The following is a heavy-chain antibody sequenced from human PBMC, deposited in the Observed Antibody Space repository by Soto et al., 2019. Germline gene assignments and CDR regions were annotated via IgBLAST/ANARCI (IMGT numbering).Heavy chain of an antibody. CDR1: GYTFTTFW. Sequence: GESLKISCTGFGYTFTTFWISWVRQMPGKGLEWMGRIDPGDTYATYSPAFQGHVTISADKATSTAYLQWSSLKASDTAMYYCARIYCTTTTCDSWFDPWGPGTLVTVS. V-gene: IGHV5-10-1*01. D-gene: IGHD2-2*01. CDR2: IDPGDTYA. J-gene: IGHJ5*02. CDR3: ARIYCTTTTCDSWFDP.